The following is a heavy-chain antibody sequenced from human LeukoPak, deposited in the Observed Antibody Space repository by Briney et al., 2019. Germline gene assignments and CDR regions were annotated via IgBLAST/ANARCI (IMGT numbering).Heavy chain of an antibody. CDR3: AKDGKAAVAGTIIDY. CDR1: GFTLSDYY. CDR2: DSSSGNTI. D-gene: IGHD6-19*01. J-gene: IGHJ4*02. Sequence: GGSLRLSCAASGFTLSDYYMSWIRQAPGKGLEWVSYDSSSGNTIYYADSVKGRFTISRDNSKNTLYLQMNSLRAEDTAVYYCAKDGKAAVAGTIIDYWGQGTLVTVSS. V-gene: IGHV3-11*01.